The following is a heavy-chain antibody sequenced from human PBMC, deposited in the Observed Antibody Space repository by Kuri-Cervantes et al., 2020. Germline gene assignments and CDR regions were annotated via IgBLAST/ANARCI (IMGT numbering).Heavy chain of an antibody. D-gene: IGHD6-13*01. V-gene: IGHV3-23*01. CDR3: ARDEAAAGNFDY. CDR1: GFTFSSYA. Sequence: GESLKISCAASGFTFSSYAMSWVRQAPGKGLEWVSAISGSGGSKYYADSVKGRFTISRDNSKNTLYLQMNSLRAEDTAVYYCARDEAAAGNFDYWGQGTLVTVSS. CDR2: ISGSGGSK. J-gene: IGHJ4*02.